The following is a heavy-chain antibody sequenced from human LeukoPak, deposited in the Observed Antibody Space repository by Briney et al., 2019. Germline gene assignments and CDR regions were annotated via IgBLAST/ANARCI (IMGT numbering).Heavy chain of an antibody. V-gene: IGHV4-30-2*01. D-gene: IGHD6-13*01. Sequence: SETLSLTCTVSGGSISSGGYYWSWIRQPPGKGLEWIGYIYHSGSTYYNPSLKSRVTISVDRSKNQFSLKLSSVTAADTAVYYCASLRYSSSWDRDYWGQGTLVTVSS. CDR3: ASLRYSSSWDRDY. CDR2: IYHSGST. J-gene: IGHJ4*02. CDR1: GGSISSGGYY.